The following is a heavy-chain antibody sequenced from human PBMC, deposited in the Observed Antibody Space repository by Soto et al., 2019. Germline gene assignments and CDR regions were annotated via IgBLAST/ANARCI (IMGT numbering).Heavy chain of an antibody. CDR3: AKVKDFRPLRGHLDI. D-gene: IGHD2-15*01. Sequence: PGGSLRLSCAASGFTFSDYYMTWIRQAPGKGLEWVSYISTSDGTIYYADSVKGRFTISRDNSKTSLYLQMNSLRADDTAVYYCAKVKDFRPLRGHLDIWGLGTIVTVS. V-gene: IGHV3-11*01. CDR1: GFTFSDYY. CDR2: ISTSDGTI. J-gene: IGHJ3*02.